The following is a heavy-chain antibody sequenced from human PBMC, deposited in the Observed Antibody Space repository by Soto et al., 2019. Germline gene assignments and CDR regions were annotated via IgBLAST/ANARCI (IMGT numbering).Heavy chain of an antibody. Sequence: PSETLSLTCAVSGGSISSGGYSWSWIRQPPGKGLEWIGYIFHIGSTYYNPSLKSRVTISVDRSKNQFSLKLSSVTAADTAVYYCARAHGSGWGAFDIWGQGTMVTVSS. J-gene: IGHJ3*02. D-gene: IGHD3-10*01. V-gene: IGHV4-30-2*01. CDR1: GGSISSGGYS. CDR3: ARAHGSGWGAFDI. CDR2: IFHIGST.